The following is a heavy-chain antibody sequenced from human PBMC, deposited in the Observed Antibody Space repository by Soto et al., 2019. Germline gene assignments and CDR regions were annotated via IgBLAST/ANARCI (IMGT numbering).Heavy chain of an antibody. D-gene: IGHD3-3*01. CDR2: INSDGSST. V-gene: IGHV3-74*01. CDR1: GFTFSSYW. J-gene: IGHJ6*02. CDR3: AREETVLEWLPLAYGMDV. Sequence: GGSLRLSCAASGFTFSSYWMHWVRQAPGKGLVWVSRINSDGSSTSYADSVKGRFTISRDNAKNTLYLQMNSLRAEDTAVYYCAREETVLEWLPLAYGMDVWGQGTTVTVSS.